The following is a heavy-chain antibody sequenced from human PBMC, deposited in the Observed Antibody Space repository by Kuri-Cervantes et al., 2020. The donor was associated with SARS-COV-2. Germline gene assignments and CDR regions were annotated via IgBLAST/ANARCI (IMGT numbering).Heavy chain of an antibody. CDR2: IYSGNT. Sequence: LRLSCGVSGASTGSGGHSWTWVRQPPGKGLEWIGYIYSGNTYYNPSLKSRLSISIHTPNNLNYFSLNVSSVTAADTAVYYCARASGGYQSRRYYYYMDVWGKGTTVTVSS. CDR3: ARASGGYQSRRYYYYMDV. V-gene: IGHV4-30-4*07. D-gene: IGHD5-12*01. CDR1: GASTGSGGHS. J-gene: IGHJ6*03.